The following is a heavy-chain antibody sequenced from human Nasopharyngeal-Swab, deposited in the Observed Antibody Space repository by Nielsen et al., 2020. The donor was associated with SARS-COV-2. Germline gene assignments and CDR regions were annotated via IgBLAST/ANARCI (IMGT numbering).Heavy chain of an antibody. J-gene: IGHJ4*02. V-gene: IGHV3-23*01. D-gene: IGHD3-9*01. CDR1: GFTFSSYA. CDR2: ISGSGGST. CDR3: ARGKNYDILSIDY. Sequence: GGSLRLSCAASGFTFSSYAMSWVRQAPGKGLEWVSAISGSGGSTYYADSVKGRFTISRDNSKNTLYLQMNSLRAEDTAVYYCARGKNYDILSIDYWGQGTLVTVSS.